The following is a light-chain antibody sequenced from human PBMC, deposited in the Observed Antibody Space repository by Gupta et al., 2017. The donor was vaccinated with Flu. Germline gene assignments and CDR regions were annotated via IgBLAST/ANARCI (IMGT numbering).Light chain of an antibody. J-gene: IGKJ3*01. CDR1: HSVTYY. Sequence: EIVFTQSPDTLSLSPGERATRSCRASHSVTYYLAWYQQKPVQAPRLLIYDASNRANGIPARFSGSGVGTDFTLTSSSRELEDSAVYYGQQRSIWPTFGHGTKVDIK. CDR2: DAS. V-gene: IGKV3-11*01. CDR3: QQRSIWPT.